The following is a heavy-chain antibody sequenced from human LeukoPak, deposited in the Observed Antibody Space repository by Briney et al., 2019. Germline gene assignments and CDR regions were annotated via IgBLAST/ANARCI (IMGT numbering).Heavy chain of an antibody. J-gene: IGHJ4*02. CDR2: IYSGGST. Sequence: GGSLRLSCAASGFTVSSNYMNWVRQAPGKGVEWVSVIYSGGSTYYADSVKGRFTISRDNYKNTLYLQMNSLSAEDTAVYYCAREAVTRNYFDYWGQGTLVTVSS. CDR3: AREAVTRNYFDY. D-gene: IGHD4-17*01. CDR1: GFTVSSNY. V-gene: IGHV3-53*01.